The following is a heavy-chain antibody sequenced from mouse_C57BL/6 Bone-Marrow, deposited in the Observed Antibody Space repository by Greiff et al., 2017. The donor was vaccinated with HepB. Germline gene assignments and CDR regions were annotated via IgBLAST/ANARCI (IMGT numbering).Heavy chain of an antibody. D-gene: IGHD1-1*01. Sequence: QVQLQQPGAELVKPGASVKMSCKASGYTFTSYWITWVKQRPGRGLEWIGRIDPNSGGTKYNEKFKSKATLTVDKPSSTANMQLSSLTSEESAVYYIERRGITTVYYFDYWGQGTTITVSS. J-gene: IGHJ2*01. CDR3: ERRGITTVYYFDY. CDR1: GYTFTSYW. CDR2: IDPNSGGT. V-gene: IGHV1-72*01.